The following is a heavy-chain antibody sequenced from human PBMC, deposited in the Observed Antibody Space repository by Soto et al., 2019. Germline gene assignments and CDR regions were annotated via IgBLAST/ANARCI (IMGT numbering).Heavy chain of an antibody. D-gene: IGHD4-4*01. CDR2: ISSGGSVI. Sequence: QVQLVESGGGLVKPGGSLRLSCVASGFTFSAYYMSWFRQAPGKGLEWVSYISSGGSVIYSADSMKGRFTISRDNAKNSLYLQVNSLRAEHTAVYYCAREPRDDYMISGGFDYWGQGTLVTVSS. CDR1: GFTFSAYY. CDR3: AREPRDDYMISGGFDY. J-gene: IGHJ4*02. V-gene: IGHV3-11*01.